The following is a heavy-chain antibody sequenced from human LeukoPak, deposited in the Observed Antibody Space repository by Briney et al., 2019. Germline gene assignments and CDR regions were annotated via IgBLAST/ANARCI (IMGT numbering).Heavy chain of an antibody. Sequence: PGGSLRPSGAASEFTSSGNWTHWAGQAPGKGLVWISRINSDGSTTNYADSVNGRFTISRDNAKNSLYLQMNSLRTEDTALYYCAKDMSARTPFGAFDYWGQGTLVTVSS. J-gene: IGHJ4*02. CDR2: INSDGSTT. D-gene: IGHD2/OR15-2a*01. CDR3: AKDMSARTPFGAFDY. CDR1: EFTSSGNW. V-gene: IGHV3-74*01.